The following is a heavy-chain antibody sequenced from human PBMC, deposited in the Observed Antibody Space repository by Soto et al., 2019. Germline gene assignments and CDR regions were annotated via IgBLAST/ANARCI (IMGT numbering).Heavy chain of an antibody. D-gene: IGHD3-22*01. CDR3: ARIDYYDSSGYHAFDI. V-gene: IGHV1-18*01. CDR2: ISAYNGNT. J-gene: IGHJ3*02. CDR1: GYTFTSYG. Sequence: ASVKVSCQASGYTFTSYGISWVRQAPGQGLEWMGWISAYNGNTNYAQKLQGRVTMTTDTSTSTAYMELRSLRSDDTAVYYCARIDYYDSSGYHAFDIWGQGTMVTVSS.